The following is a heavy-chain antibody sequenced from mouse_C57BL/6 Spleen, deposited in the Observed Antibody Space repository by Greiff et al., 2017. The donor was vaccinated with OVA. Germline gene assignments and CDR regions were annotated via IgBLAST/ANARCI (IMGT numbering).Heavy chain of an antibody. CDR3: ALNWDVDY. D-gene: IGHD4-1*01. J-gene: IGHJ2*01. CDR2: IYPGDGDT. Sequence: QVQLKESGPELVKPGASVKISCKASGYAFSSSWMNWVKQRPGKGLEWIGRIYPGDGDTNYNGKFKGKATLTADKSSSTAYMQLSSLTSEDSAVYFCALNWDVDYWGQGTTLTVSS. CDR1: GYAFSSSW. V-gene: IGHV1-82*01.